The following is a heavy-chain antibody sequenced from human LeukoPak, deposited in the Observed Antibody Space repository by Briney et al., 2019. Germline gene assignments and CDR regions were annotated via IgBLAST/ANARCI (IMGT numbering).Heavy chain of an antibody. CDR1: GFTLSSYS. CDR3: AREGHFDY. V-gene: IGHV3-21*01. J-gene: IGHJ4*02. CDR2: ISSSSNYI. Sequence: GGSLRLSCAASGFTLSSYSMNWVRQAPGKGLEWVSSISSSSNYIYYADSVKGRFTISRDNAKNSLYLQMNSLRAEDTAVYYCAREGHFDYWGQGTLVTVSS.